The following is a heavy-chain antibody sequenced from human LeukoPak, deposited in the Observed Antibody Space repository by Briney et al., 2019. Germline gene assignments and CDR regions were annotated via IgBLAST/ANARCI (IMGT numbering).Heavy chain of an antibody. J-gene: IGHJ3*02. CDR3: ANVVVAASEAFDI. D-gene: IGHD2-15*01. CDR1: GFTFSSYG. Sequence: PGRSLRLSCAASGFTFSSYGMHWVRQAPGKGLEWVAVISYDGSNKYYADSVKGRFTISRDNSKSTLYLQMNSLRAEDTAVYYCANVVVAASEAFDIWGQGTMVTVSS. V-gene: IGHV3-30*18. CDR2: ISYDGSNK.